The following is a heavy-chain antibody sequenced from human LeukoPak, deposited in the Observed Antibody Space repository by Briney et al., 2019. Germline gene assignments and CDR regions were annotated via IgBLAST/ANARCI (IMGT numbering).Heavy chain of an antibody. CDR3: ARGQAASFDY. Sequence: GGSLRLSCAASGFTFSSYEMNCVRPAPGEGLEWVSYIISSGSTIYYADSVKGRFTISRDNAKNSLYLQMNSLRAEDTAVYYCARGQAASFDYWGQGTLVTVSS. CDR2: IISSGSTI. CDR1: GFTFSSYE. V-gene: IGHV3-48*03. D-gene: IGHD2-15*01. J-gene: IGHJ4*02.